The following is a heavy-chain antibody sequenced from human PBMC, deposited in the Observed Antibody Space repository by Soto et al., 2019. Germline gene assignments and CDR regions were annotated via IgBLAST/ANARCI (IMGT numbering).Heavy chain of an antibody. CDR1: GYTFTNYY. D-gene: IGHD2-21*02. CDR2: INPNSGGT. J-gene: IGHJ4*02. CDR3: ARQLAYCGGDCYTEPIDY. V-gene: IGHV1-2*02. Sequence: ASVKVSRKASGYTFTNYYIHWVRQAPGQGLEWMGWINPNSGGTKYAQKFQGRVTMTRDTSISTAYMDLTRLRSDDTAVYYCARQLAYCGGDCYTEPIDYWGQGTLVTVSS.